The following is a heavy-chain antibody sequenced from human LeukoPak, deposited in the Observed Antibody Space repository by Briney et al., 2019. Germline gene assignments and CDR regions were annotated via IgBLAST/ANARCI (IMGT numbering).Heavy chain of an antibody. CDR3: ARHRNSYGPLTLDY. CDR1: GGSISSSSYY. D-gene: IGHD5-18*01. Sequence: SETLSLTCTVSGGSISSSSYYWGWIRQPPGKGLEWIGSIYYSRSTYYNPSLKSRVTISVDTSKNQFSLKLSSVTAADTAVYYCARHRNSYGPLTLDYWGQGTLVTVSS. CDR2: IYYSRST. V-gene: IGHV4-39*01. J-gene: IGHJ4*02.